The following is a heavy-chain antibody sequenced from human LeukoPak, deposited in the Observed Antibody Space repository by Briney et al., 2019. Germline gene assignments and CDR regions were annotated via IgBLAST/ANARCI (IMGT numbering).Heavy chain of an antibody. CDR2: ISSSSSYI. Sequence: GGSLRLSCAASGFTFSSYSMNWVRQAPGKGLEWVSSISSSSSYIYYADSVKGRFTISRDNAKNSLYLQMNSLRAEDTAVYYCARDYYDFWSGYSGGFDPWGQGTLVTVSS. CDR1: GFTFSSYS. CDR3: ARDYYDFWSGYSGGFDP. D-gene: IGHD3-3*01. V-gene: IGHV3-21*01. J-gene: IGHJ5*02.